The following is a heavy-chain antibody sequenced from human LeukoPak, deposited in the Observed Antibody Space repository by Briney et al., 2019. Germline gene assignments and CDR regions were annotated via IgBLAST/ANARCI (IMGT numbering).Heavy chain of an antibody. V-gene: IGHV4-34*01. J-gene: IGHJ5*02. Sequence: SETLSLTCAVYGGSFSGYYWSWIRQPPGKGLEWIGEINHSGSTNYNPSLKSRVTISVDTSKNQFSLKLSSVTAADTAVYYCAGRKKGLRFLYPWGQGTLVTVSS. CDR3: AGRKKGLRFLYP. CDR2: INHSGST. CDR1: GGSFSGYY. D-gene: IGHD3-3*01.